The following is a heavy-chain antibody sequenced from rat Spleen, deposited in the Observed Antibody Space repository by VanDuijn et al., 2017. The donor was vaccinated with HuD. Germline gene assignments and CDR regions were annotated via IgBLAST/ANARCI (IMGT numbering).Heavy chain of an antibody. V-gene: IGHV5-20*01. CDR1: GFTFSLYY. D-gene: IGHD1-2*01. CDR2: ISYDGGTT. J-gene: IGHJ1*01. CDR3: TTLSSYTHWYFDF. Sequence: EVQLVESGGGLVQPGRSMKLSCAASGFTFSLYYMAWVRQAPKKGLEWVAYISYDGGTTYYRDSVKGRFTISRDNAKRTLNLQMDSLRSEDTATYYCTTLSSYTHWYFDFWGPGTMVTVSS.